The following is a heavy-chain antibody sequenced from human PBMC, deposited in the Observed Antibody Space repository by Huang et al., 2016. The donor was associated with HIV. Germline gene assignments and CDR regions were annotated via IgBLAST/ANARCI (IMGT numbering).Heavy chain of an antibody. CDR1: GFPFSDYY. D-gene: IGHD3-22*01. Sequence: QLQLVESGGGLVKPGGSLRLSCAASGFPFSDYYMTWIRQAQGKGLEWLSYIGTRGRTIYYADSVKGRFTISRDNAKNSLYLQMNRLRAEDTAVYYCARDFGVTYYYNSSGYSAFDIWGQGTMVTVSS. CDR3: ARDFGVTYYYNSSGYSAFDI. CDR2: IGTRGRTI. V-gene: IGHV3-11*04. J-gene: IGHJ3*02.